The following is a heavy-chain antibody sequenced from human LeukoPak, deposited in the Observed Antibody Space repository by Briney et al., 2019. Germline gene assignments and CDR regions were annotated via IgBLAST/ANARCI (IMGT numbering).Heavy chain of an antibody. CDR3: ATSLVRRDGSKTDWYFAL. D-gene: IGHD5-24*01. J-gene: IGHJ2*01. CDR2: ISRSSTYI. Sequence: GGSLRLSCAASGFSFSDYSLSWVRQAPGKGLEWVSSISRSSTYIYYADSVKGRFTISRDNAKNSLLLQMDSLRAEDTAVFYCATSLVRRDGSKTDWYFALWGRGTLVTVSS. CDR1: GFSFSDYS. V-gene: IGHV3-21*01.